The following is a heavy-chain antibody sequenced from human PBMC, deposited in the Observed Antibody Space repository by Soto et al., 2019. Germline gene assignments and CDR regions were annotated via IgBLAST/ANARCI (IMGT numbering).Heavy chain of an antibody. J-gene: IGHJ6*02. CDR3: AREGLDWSVEGMDV. D-gene: IGHD3-9*01. CDR1: GGSISSYY. Sequence: QVHLQESGPGLVKPSGTLSLTCTVSGGSISSYYWSWIRQPVGRGLEWIGHIYTSGSTTYNPSLKKRVTMSVDTSKHQFSLRLSSVTAADTAVYYCAREGLDWSVEGMDVWGRGTTVTVSS. CDR2: IYTSGST. V-gene: IGHV4-4*07.